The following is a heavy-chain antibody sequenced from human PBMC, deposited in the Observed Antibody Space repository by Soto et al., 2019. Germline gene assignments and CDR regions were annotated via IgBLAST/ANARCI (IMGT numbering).Heavy chain of an antibody. CDR3: ARVAKIYYDFWSDPETNWFDP. Sequence: SETLSLTCTVSGGSISSGDYYWSWIRQPPGKGLEWIGYIYYSGSTYYNPSLKSRVTISVDTSKNQFSLKLSSVTAADTAVYYCARVAKIYYDFWSDPETNWFDPWGQGTLGTVSS. V-gene: IGHV4-30-4*01. CDR2: IYYSGST. CDR1: GGSISSGDYY. D-gene: IGHD3-3*01. J-gene: IGHJ5*02.